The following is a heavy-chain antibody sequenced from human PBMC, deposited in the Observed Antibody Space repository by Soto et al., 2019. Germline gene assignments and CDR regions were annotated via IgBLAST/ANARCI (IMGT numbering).Heavy chain of an antibody. V-gene: IGHV4-61*01. J-gene: IGHJ6*02. Sequence: QVQLQESGPGLVKPSETLSLTCTVSGGSVSSGSYYWSWIRQPPGKGLEWIGYIYYSGSTNYNPSLTSRVTISVDTSKNQFSLKLSSVTAADTAVYYCARSASGYTIMDVWGQGTTVTVSS. CDR1: GGSVSSGSYY. CDR3: ARSASGYTIMDV. D-gene: IGHD3-22*01. CDR2: IYYSGST.